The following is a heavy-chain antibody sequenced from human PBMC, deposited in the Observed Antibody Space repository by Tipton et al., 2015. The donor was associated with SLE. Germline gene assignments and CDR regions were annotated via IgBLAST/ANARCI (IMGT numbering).Heavy chain of an antibody. Sequence: TLSLTCFVSGGYITSDIYYWGWIRQPPGKGLEWIGRVYESGTTYYNPSLKSRVTILVDTSKNQFSLKGNSVTAADTAMYYCARELPTMGDYMDVWGKGTTVIVSS. D-gene: IGHD3-16*01. CDR2: VYESGTT. CDR3: ARELPTMGDYMDV. CDR1: GGYITSDIYY. V-gene: IGHV4-39*07. J-gene: IGHJ6*03.